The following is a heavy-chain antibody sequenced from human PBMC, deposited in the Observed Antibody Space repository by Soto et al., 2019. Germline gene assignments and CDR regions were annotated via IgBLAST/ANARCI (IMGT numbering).Heavy chain of an antibody. CDR3: ARDAVLVPAASYYYYGMDV. CDR2: IYYSGST. J-gene: IGHJ6*02. CDR1: GGSISSGDYY. Sequence: PSETLSLTCTVSGGSISSGDYYWSWIRQPPGKGLEWIGYIYYSGSTYYNPSLKSRVTISVDTSKNQFSLKLSSVTAADTAVYYCARDAVLVPAASYYYYGMDVWGQGTTVTVSS. D-gene: IGHD2-2*01. V-gene: IGHV4-30-4*01.